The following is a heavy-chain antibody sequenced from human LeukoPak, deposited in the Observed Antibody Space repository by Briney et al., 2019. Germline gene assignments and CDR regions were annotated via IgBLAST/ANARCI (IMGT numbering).Heavy chain of an antibody. Sequence: GGSLRLSCDASGFSFSSYSMDWVRQAPGKGLEWVASITSGSRYLYYGDSVKGRFTVSRDNTKNSLHLQMNSLRVDDTAVYYCARPSGYYAFDSWGQGTLVTVSS. CDR1: GFSFSSYS. CDR3: ARPSGYYAFDS. V-gene: IGHV3-21*06. CDR2: ITSGSRYL. J-gene: IGHJ4*02. D-gene: IGHD3-22*01.